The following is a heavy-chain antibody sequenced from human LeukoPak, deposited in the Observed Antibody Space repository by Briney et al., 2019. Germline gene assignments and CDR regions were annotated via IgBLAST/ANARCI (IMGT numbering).Heavy chain of an antibody. Sequence: TGGSLRLSCAASGFTFSDYSMNRVRQAPGKGLEWISYIGIDSGNTNYADSVKGRFTISGDKAKNSLYLQMNSLRVEDTAVYYCARDYKYAFDNWGQGTLVTVSS. V-gene: IGHV3-48*01. D-gene: IGHD5-24*01. CDR2: IGIDSGNT. CDR3: ARDYKYAFDN. J-gene: IGHJ4*02. CDR1: GFTFSDYS.